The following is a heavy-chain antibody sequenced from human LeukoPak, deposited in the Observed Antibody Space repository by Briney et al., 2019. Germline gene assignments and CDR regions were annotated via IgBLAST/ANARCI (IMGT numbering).Heavy chain of an antibody. D-gene: IGHD3-16*02. J-gene: IGHJ3*02. CDR1: GFTFSSYA. CDR2: ISGSGGST. CDR3: AKDRPYYDYVWGSYPRGAFYI. V-gene: IGHV3-23*01. Sequence: GGSLRLSCAASGFTFSSYAMSWVRQAPGKGLEWVSAISGSGGSTYYADSVKGRFTISRDNSKNTLYLQMNSLRAEDTAVYYCAKDRPYYDYVWGSYPRGAFYICGQGTMFTVSS.